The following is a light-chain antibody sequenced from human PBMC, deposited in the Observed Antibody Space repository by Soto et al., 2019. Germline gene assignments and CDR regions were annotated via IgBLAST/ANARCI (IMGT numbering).Light chain of an antibody. CDR2: GAS. CDR3: QQYNTWLWT. J-gene: IGKJ1*01. CDR1: QSINAH. Sequence: EVVMTQSPATLSVSPGERVTLSCRASQSINAHLAWYQQKPGQAPRLLLHGASTRATGIPARFRGSGFGTEFLLTISRLQSEDFAVAYCQQYNTWLWTFGQGTKVEIQ. V-gene: IGKV3-15*01.